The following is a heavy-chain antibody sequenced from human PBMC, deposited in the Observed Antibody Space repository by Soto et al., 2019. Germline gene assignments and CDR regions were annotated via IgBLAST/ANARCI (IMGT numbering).Heavy chain of an antibody. J-gene: IGHJ4*02. V-gene: IGHV3-23*01. CDR1: GFTFSSYA. Sequence: EVQLLESGGGLVQPGGSLRLSCAASGFTFSSYAMSWVRQAPGKGLEWVSAISGSGGSTYYADSVKGRFTISRDNSKNTLYLQMNSLRAEDTAVYDCAKDARFPRSGYSYYFDYWGQGTLVTVSS. CDR3: AKDARFPRSGYSYYFDY. CDR2: ISGSGGST. D-gene: IGHD3-3*01.